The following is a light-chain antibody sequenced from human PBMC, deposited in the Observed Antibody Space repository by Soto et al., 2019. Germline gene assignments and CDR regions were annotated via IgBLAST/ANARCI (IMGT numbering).Light chain of an antibody. CDR2: AAS. J-gene: IGKJ3*01. V-gene: IGKV1-39*01. CDR3: QHYNEYSST. Sequence: DIQMTQSPSSLSASIGDRVTITCRASQRIRTSLNWYQHKPGKAPKLLIYAASSLESGVPSRFSGSGSGTDFSLSISSLQPDDFATYYCQHYNEYSSTFGPGTKVDIK. CDR1: QRIRTS.